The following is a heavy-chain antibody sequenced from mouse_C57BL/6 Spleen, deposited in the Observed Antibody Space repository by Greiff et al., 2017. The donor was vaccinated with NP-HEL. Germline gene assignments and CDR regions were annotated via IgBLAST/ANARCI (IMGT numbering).Heavy chain of an antibody. CDR3: ARRGYGKMDY. CDR1: GYTFTSYW. Sequence: VQLQESGAELVKPGASVKLSCKASGYTFTSYWMQWVKQRPGQGLEWIGEIDPSDSYTNYNQKFKGKATLTVDTSSSTDYMQLSSLTSEDSAVYYCARRGYGKMDYWGQGTSVTVSS. CDR2: IDPSDSYT. J-gene: IGHJ4*01. D-gene: IGHD2-10*02. V-gene: IGHV1-50*01.